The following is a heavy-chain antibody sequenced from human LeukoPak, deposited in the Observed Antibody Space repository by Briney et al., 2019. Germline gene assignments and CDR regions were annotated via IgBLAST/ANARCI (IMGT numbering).Heavy chain of an antibody. CDR1: GFTFSSYG. Sequence: GGSLRLSCAASGFTFSSYGMHWVRQAPGKGLEWVAFIRYDGSNKYYADSVKGRFTISRDNSKNTLYLQVNSLRAEDTAVYYCARGSYDYGDYALGYWGQGTLVTVSS. D-gene: IGHD4-17*01. CDR3: ARGSYDYGDYALGY. J-gene: IGHJ4*02. V-gene: IGHV3-30*02. CDR2: IRYDGSNK.